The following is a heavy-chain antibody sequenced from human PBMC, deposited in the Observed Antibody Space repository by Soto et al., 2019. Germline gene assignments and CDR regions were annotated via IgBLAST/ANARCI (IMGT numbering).Heavy chain of an antibody. CDR1: GFTFSSYW. J-gene: IGHJ5*02. V-gene: IGHV3-74*01. CDR2: IESDGSSP. Sequence: EVQLLESGGGLVQPGGSLRLSCAASGFTFSSYWMHWVRQAPGKGLVWVSRIESDGSSPIYADSVKGRFTISRDNAKNTLYLQMNSLRAEDTAVNYCAKSNWFDPWGQGTLVTVSS. CDR3: AKSNWFDP.